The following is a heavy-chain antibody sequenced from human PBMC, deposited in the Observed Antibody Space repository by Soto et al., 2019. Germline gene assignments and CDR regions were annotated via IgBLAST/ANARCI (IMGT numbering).Heavy chain of an antibody. CDR1: GFTFSTYA. Sequence: EVQLLEFGGGLVQPGGSLRLSCAASGFTFSTYAMSWVRQAPGKGLEWVSGLYGGGRGLSYVDSVKRSFTISRDNSNDVLYLERRSLRVEDTAVYYCAKDRQPDRLWRLDHWGQGTLVIVSS. D-gene: IGHD3-16*02. J-gene: IGHJ4*02. V-gene: IGHV3-23*01. CDR3: AKDRQPDRLWRLDH. CDR2: LYGGGRGL.